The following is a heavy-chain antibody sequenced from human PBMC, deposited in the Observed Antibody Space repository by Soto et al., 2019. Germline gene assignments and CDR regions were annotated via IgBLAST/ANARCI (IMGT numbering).Heavy chain of an antibody. CDR2: IYYSGTT. CDR3: ARLHGYCISSSCHGHYAMDV. CDR1: GFTFSDHY. J-gene: IGHJ6*02. Sequence: GSLRLSCAASGFTFSDHYMDWVRQPPGKGLEWIGSIYYSGTTYYNPSLNSRVTVSVDTSKNQFSLKVTSVTAADTAVYYCARLHGYCISSSCHGHYAMDVWGQGTTVTVSS. D-gene: IGHD2-2*01. V-gene: IGHV4-39*01.